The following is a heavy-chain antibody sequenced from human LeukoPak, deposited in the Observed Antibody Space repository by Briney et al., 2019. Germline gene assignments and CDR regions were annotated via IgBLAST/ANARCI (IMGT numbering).Heavy chain of an antibody. CDR1: GGSISSSSYY. CDR2: IYYSGST. V-gene: IGHV4-61*05. CDR3: ARLSSGRAAKDAFDI. D-gene: IGHD2-15*01. J-gene: IGHJ3*02. Sequence: SETLSLTCTVSGGSISSSSYYWGWIRQPPGKGLEWIGYIYYSGSTNYNPSLKSRVAISVDTSKNQFSLKLSSVTAADTAVYYCARLSSGRAAKDAFDIWGQGTMVTVSS.